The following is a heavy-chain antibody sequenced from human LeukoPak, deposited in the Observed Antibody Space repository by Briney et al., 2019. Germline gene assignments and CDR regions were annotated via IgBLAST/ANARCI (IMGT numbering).Heavy chain of an antibody. Sequence: SVKVSCKASGYTFTSYGISWVRQAPGQGLEWMGGIIPIFGTANYAQKFQGRVTITADKSTSTAYMELSSLRSEDMAVYYCAREGSGLLWFGEDDYYYMDVWGKGTTVTVSS. J-gene: IGHJ6*03. CDR1: GYTFTSYG. D-gene: IGHD3-10*01. CDR2: IIPIFGTA. V-gene: IGHV1-69*06. CDR3: AREGSGLLWFGEDDYYYMDV.